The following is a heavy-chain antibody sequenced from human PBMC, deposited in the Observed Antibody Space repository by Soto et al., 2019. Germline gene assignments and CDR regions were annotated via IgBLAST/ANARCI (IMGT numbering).Heavy chain of an antibody. Sequence: GGSLRLSCAASGFTFSSYWMSWVRQAPGKGLEWVANIKQDGSEKYYVDSVKGRFAISRDNAKNSLYLQMNSLRAEDTAVYYCARGVSLYGSGSGPGDYWGQGTLVTVSS. V-gene: IGHV3-7*03. D-gene: IGHD3-10*01. CDR3: ARGVSLYGSGSGPGDY. J-gene: IGHJ4*02. CDR1: GFTFSSYW. CDR2: IKQDGSEK.